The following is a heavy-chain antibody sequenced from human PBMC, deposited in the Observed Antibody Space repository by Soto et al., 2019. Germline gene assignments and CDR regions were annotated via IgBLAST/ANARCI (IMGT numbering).Heavy chain of an antibody. CDR3: ARRNDILTGYSNGWFDP. V-gene: IGHV4-34*01. CDR2: INHNGGT. Sequence: QVQLQQWGAGLLKPSETLSLTCAVHGGSFSGYYWNWIRQPPGKGLEWIGEINHNGGTNYNPSLRXRXTXSXXTSKNQFSLKMSSVTAADTAVFYRARRNDILTGYSNGWFDPWGQGTLVTVSS. D-gene: IGHD3-9*01. CDR1: GGSFSGYY. J-gene: IGHJ5*02.